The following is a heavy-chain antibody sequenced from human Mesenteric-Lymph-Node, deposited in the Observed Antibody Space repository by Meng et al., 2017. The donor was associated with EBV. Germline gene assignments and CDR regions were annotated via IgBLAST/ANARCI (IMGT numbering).Heavy chain of an antibody. Sequence: QGQLQESGPGLVKPSETLSLTCTVSGGSVSSTSYYWSWIRHPPGKRLEWIGYVYYSGSTNYNPSLKSRVTISVDTSKNQFSLNLYSVTAADTAVYYCARENPARGNWFDPWGQGALVTVSS. CDR2: VYYSGST. D-gene: IGHD3-10*01. CDR1: GGSVSSTSYY. J-gene: IGHJ5*02. V-gene: IGHV4-61*01. CDR3: ARENPARGNWFDP.